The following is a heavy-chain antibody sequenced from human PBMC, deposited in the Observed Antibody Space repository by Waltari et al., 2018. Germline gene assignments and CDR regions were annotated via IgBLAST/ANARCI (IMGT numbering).Heavy chain of an antibody. V-gene: IGHV4-59*01. Sequence: QVQLQESGPGLVKPSETLSLTCTVSGGSISSYYWSWIRQPPGKGLEWIGYIYYSGSTNYNPSLKSRVTISVDTSKNQFSLKLSSVTAADTAVYYCARAAAAGTYYYYMDVWGKGTTVTVSS. J-gene: IGHJ6*03. CDR1: GGSISSYY. CDR3: ARAAAAGTYYYYMDV. D-gene: IGHD6-13*01. CDR2: IYYSGST.